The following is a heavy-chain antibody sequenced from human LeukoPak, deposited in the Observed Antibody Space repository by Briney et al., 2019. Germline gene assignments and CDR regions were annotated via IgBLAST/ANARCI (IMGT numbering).Heavy chain of an antibody. D-gene: IGHD3-9*01. V-gene: IGHV1-8*01. Sequence: ASVKVSCKASGYTFTSYDINWGRQATGQGLEWMGWMNPNSGNTGYAQKFQGRVTMTRNTSISTAYMELSSLRSEDTAVYYCARAVKDYDILTGYLGYYYYYYMDVWGKGTTVTISS. CDR3: ARAVKDYDILTGYLGYYYYYYMDV. J-gene: IGHJ6*03. CDR1: GYTFTSYD. CDR2: MNPNSGNT.